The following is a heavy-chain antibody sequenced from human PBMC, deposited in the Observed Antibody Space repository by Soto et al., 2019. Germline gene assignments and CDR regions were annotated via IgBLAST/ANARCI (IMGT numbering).Heavy chain of an antibody. D-gene: IGHD4-17*01. J-gene: IGHJ6*03. CDR1: GFTFSNYA. Sequence: GGSLRLSCAASGFTFSNYAMHWVRQAPGKGLEWVTIIWYDGSDKNYGDSVKGRFTISRDNSKNTLYLQMNSLRVEDTAVYYCARDSGGDYHNYYMAFWGKGSSVTVSS. CDR2: IWYDGSDK. V-gene: IGHV3-33*01. CDR3: ARDSGGDYHNYYMAF.